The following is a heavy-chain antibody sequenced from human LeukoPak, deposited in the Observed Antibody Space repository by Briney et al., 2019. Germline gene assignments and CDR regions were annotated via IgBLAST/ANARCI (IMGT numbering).Heavy chain of an antibody. CDR1: GFTVSSNY. D-gene: IGHD6-13*01. CDR2: IHSGGST. CDR3: AREQRIVGSSWDNWFDP. V-gene: IGHV3-66*02. Sequence: GGSLRLSCAASGFTVSSNYMSWVRQAPGKGLEWVSVIHSGGSTYYADSVKGRFTISRDNSKNTLYLQMNSLRAGDTAVYYCAREQRIVGSSWDNWFDPWGQGTLVTVSS. J-gene: IGHJ5*02.